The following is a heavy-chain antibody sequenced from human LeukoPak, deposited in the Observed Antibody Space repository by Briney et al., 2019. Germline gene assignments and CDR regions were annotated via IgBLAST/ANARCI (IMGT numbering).Heavy chain of an antibody. V-gene: IGHV1-18*01. J-gene: IGHJ5*02. CDR2: ISTYNGNT. Sequence: GASVKVSCKASGYAFTSYGISWVRQAPGQGLEWMGWISTYNGNTKYAQKLQNRVTMTTDTFTSTAYMQLRSLRSDDTAVYYCARVWGVAVVATSWFDPWGQGTQVTVSS. D-gene: IGHD2-15*01. CDR3: ARVWGVAVVATSWFDP. CDR1: GYAFTSYG.